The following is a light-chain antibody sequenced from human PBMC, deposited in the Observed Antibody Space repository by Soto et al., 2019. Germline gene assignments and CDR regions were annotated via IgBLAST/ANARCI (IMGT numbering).Light chain of an antibody. J-gene: IGLJ1*01. Sequence: QSVLTQPASVSGSPGQSITISCTGTSSDVGDHNYVSWYQQHPGKAPKLMIYDVSNRPSGVSNRFSGSKSGNTASLTISGLQAEDEADYYCSSYTSSSTLYVFGTGTKVTVL. CDR2: DVS. CDR1: SSDVGDHNY. CDR3: SSYTSSSTLYV. V-gene: IGLV2-14*01.